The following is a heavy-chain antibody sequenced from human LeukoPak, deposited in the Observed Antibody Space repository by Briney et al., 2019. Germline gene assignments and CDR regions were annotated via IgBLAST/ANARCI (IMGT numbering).Heavy chain of an antibody. CDR2: ISAYNGNT. D-gene: IGHD6-13*01. V-gene: IGHV1-18*01. CDR1: GYTFTSYG. Sequence: EASVKVSCKASGYTFTSYGISWVRRAPGQGLEWMGWISAYNGNTNYAQKLQGRVTRTTDTSTSTAYMELRSLRSDDTAVYYCARVGSPREYSSSWYLGYFDYWGQGTLVTVSS. J-gene: IGHJ4*02. CDR3: ARVGSPREYSSSWYLGYFDY.